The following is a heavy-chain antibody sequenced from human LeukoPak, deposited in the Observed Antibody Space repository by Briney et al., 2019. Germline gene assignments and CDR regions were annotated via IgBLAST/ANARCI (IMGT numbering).Heavy chain of an antibody. CDR2: TYYRSKWYN. Sequence: SQTLSLTCAISGDSVSSNSAAWNWIRQSPSRGLEWLGRTYYRSKWYNDYAVSVKSRITINPDTSKNQFSLQLNSVTPEDTAVYYCARAEGYYDSSGNDAFDIWGQGTMVTVSS. J-gene: IGHJ3*02. CDR1: GDSVSSNSAA. CDR3: ARAEGYYDSSGNDAFDI. V-gene: IGHV6-1*01. D-gene: IGHD3-22*01.